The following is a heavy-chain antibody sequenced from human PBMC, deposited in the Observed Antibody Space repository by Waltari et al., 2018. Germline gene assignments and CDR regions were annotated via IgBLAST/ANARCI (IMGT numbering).Heavy chain of an antibody. D-gene: IGHD6-13*01. Sequence: QVQLQESGPGLVKPSETLSLTCAVSGYSISSGYYWGWIRQPPGKGLEWIGSIYHSGSTYSNPSLKRRVTISVDTSKNQFSLKLSSVTAADTAVYYCASYSSSSYEYYFDYWGQGTLVTVSS. V-gene: IGHV4-38-2*01. CDR1: GYSISSGYY. CDR3: ASYSSSSYEYYFDY. CDR2: IYHSGST. J-gene: IGHJ4*02.